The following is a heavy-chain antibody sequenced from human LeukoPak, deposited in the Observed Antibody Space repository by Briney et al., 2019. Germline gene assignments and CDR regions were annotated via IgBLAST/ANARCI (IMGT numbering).Heavy chain of an antibody. V-gene: IGHV1-69*05. CDR2: IIPMYGTT. CDR3: ASVQYLETLLFYH. Sequence: GASVKVSCKASGDTFSTYAINWVRQAPGQGLEWMGGIIPMYGTTNYAQKFQGRVAFITDESTSTAYMQLSSLRSEDTAVCYCASVQYLETLLFYHWGQGTLVSVSS. CDR1: GDTFSTYA. D-gene: IGHD3-3*01. J-gene: IGHJ4*02.